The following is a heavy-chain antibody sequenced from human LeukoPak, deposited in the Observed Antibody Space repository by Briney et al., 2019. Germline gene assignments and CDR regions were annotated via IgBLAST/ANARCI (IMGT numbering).Heavy chain of an antibody. Sequence: GGSLRLSCAASGFTFSTYGMNWVRQAPGKGLEWVSYISISSSTIYYADSVKGRFTISRDNAKNSLYLQMNSLRAEDTAVYYCARDDYDSSGYSIPFDYWGQGTLVTVSS. CDR1: GFTFSTYG. D-gene: IGHD3-22*01. CDR3: ARDDYDSSGYSIPFDY. V-gene: IGHV3-48*04. CDR2: ISISSSTI. J-gene: IGHJ4*02.